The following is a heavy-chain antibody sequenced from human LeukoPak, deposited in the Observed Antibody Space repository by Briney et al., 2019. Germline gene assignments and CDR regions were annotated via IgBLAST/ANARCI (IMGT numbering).Heavy chain of an antibody. D-gene: IGHD3-22*01. Sequence: PSETLSLTRTVSGGSVSSGNYCWSWIRQPPGKGLEWIGYIYYSGDTNYNPSLKGRVTISVDTSKNQVSLKLSSVTAADTAVYYCARDPSGYFNYWGQGTLVTVSS. CDR3: ARDPSGYFNY. V-gene: IGHV4-61*01. CDR1: GGSVSSGNYC. CDR2: IYYSGDT. J-gene: IGHJ4*02.